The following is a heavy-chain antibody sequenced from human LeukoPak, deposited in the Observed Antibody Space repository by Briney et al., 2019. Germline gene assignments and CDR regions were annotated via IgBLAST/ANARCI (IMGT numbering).Heavy chain of an antibody. J-gene: IGHJ4*02. CDR3: ARVEEVRGGITSFDY. CDR2: ISVYNGNT. CDR1: GYTFTSYA. V-gene: IGHV1-18*01. D-gene: IGHD3-10*01. Sequence: ASVKVSCKASGYTFTSYAISWVRQAPGQGLEWMGWISVYNGNTNYAQKLQGRVTVTTDTSTSTAYMELRSLTSDDTAVYYFARVEEVRGGITSFDYWGQGTLVTVSS.